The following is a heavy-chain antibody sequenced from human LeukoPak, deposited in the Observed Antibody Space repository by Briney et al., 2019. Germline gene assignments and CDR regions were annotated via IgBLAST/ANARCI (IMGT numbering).Heavy chain of an antibody. Sequence: SETLSLTCTVSGGSVSSGSYYWSWIRQPPGKGLEWIGHIHYSGNTYYNPSLKSRVSISVDTSKNQFSLKLSSVTAADTAVYYCARENNDYGGKKASDYWGQGTLVTVSS. CDR2: IHYSGNT. V-gene: IGHV4-30-4*08. CDR3: ARENNDYGGKKASDY. D-gene: IGHD4-23*01. CDR1: GGSVSSGSYY. J-gene: IGHJ4*02.